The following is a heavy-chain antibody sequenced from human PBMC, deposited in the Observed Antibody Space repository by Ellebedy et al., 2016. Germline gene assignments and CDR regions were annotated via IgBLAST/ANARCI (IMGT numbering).Heavy chain of an antibody. J-gene: IGHJ4*02. Sequence: GESLKISCAASGFTFSSYAMSWVRQAPGKGLEWVSAISGSGGSTYYADSVKGRFTISRDNSKNTLYLPMNSLRAEDTAVYYCAKFRLLSSGGYWGQGNLVTVSS. CDR1: GFTFSSYA. D-gene: IGHD3-22*01. CDR2: ISGSGGST. CDR3: AKFRLLSSGGY. V-gene: IGHV3-23*01.